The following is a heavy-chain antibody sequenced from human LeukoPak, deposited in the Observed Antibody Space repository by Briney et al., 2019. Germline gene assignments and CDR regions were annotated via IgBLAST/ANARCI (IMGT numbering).Heavy chain of an antibody. CDR3: ARGPSGYYYG. CDR1: GGFIASYS. Sequence: PSETLSLTCTVSGGFIASYSWSWIRQPAGKGLEWIGRIYTSGGSDYNPSLKSRVTMSLDTSKNQSYLKMTSVTAADTAVYYCARGPSGYYYGWGQGILVTVSS. CDR2: IYTSGGS. V-gene: IGHV4-4*07. J-gene: IGHJ4*02. D-gene: IGHD3-22*01.